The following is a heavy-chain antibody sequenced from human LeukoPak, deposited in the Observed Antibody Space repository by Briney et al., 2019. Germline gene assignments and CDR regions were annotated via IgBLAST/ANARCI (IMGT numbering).Heavy chain of an antibody. J-gene: IGHJ6*03. CDR3: ARDRVVVTARQNYYMDV. CDR1: GGSISSGGYY. Sequence: PSQTLSLTCTVSGGSISSGGYYWSWIRQPVGKGLEWIGYIYTSGSTNYNPSLKSRVTISVDTSKNQFSLKLSSVTAADTAVYYCARDRVVVTARQNYYMDVWGKGTTVTVSS. V-gene: IGHV4-61*09. D-gene: IGHD2-15*01. CDR2: IYTSGST.